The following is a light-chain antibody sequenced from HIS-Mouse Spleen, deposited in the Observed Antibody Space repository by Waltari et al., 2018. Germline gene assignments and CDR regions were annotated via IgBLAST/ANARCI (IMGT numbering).Light chain of an antibody. Sequence: SYELTQPPSVSVSPGQTARITCSGDALPKKYAYWYQQKSGRAPVLVIYEDSKRPSGSPGGFSGSSSGTMATLTISGAQVEDEADYYCYSTDSSGNHRVFGGGTKLTVL. J-gene: IGLJ2*01. CDR1: ALPKKY. CDR3: YSTDSSGNHRV. V-gene: IGLV3-10*01. CDR2: EDS.